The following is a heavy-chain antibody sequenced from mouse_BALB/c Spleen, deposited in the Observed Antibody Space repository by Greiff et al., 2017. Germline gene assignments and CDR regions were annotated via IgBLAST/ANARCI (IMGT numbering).Heavy chain of an antibody. CDR2: IYPGDGST. J-gene: IGHJ2*01. CDR3: ARNDYHYFDY. D-gene: IGHD2-4*01. Sequence: QVQLKESGPELVKPGASVKMSCKASGYTFTSYYIHWVKQRPGQGLEWIGWIYPGDGSTKYNEKFKGKTTLTADKSSSTAYMLLSSLTSEDSAIYFCARNDYHYFDYWGQGTTLTVSS. V-gene: IGHV1S56*01. CDR1: GYTFTSYY.